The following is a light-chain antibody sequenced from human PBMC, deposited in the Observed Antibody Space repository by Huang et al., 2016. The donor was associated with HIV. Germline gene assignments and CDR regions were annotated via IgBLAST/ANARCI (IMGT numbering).Light chain of an antibody. CDR3: QQYGSSELT. J-gene: IGKJ4*01. CDR2: GAS. V-gene: IGKV3-20*01. CDR1: QSIRSNY. Sequence: EIVLTQSPGTLSLSPGERATLSCRASQSIRSNYLAWYQQKPGQAPRLLIYGASSRAAGIPDRLSGSWSGTEFILSISRLEPEDVAVYYCQQYGSSELTFGGGTKVEIK.